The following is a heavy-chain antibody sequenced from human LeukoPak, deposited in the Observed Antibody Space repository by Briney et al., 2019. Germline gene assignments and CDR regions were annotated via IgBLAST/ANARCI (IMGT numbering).Heavy chain of an antibody. CDR1: GGSFSGYY. V-gene: IGHV4-34*01. Sequence: SETLSLTCAVYGGSFSGYYWSWIRQPPGKGLEWIGEINHSGSTNYNPSLKSRVTISVDTSKNQFSLKLSSVTAADTAVYYCARGFVITMVRGVRRWFDPWGQGTLVTVSS. CDR2: INHSGST. D-gene: IGHD3-10*01. CDR3: ARGFVITMVRGVRRWFDP. J-gene: IGHJ5*02.